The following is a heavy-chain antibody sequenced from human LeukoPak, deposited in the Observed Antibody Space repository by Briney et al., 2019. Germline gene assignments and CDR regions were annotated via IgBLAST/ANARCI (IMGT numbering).Heavy chain of an antibody. Sequence: GASVKVSCKVSGYTLTELSMHWVRQAPGKGLEWMGGFDPEDGETIYAQKFQGRVTMTEDTSTDTAYMELSSLRSEDTAVYYCATVSLIAAAGTLDYWGQGTLVTVSS. CDR2: FDPEDGET. J-gene: IGHJ4*02. D-gene: IGHD6-13*01. V-gene: IGHV1-24*01. CDR1: GYTLTELS. CDR3: ATVSLIAAAGTLDY.